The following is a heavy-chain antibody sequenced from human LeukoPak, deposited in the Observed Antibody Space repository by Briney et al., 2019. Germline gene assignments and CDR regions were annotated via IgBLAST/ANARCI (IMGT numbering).Heavy chain of an antibody. V-gene: IGHV4-59*01. D-gene: IGHD4-23*01. CDR1: GGSISSYY. Sequence: PSEXLSLTCTVSGGSISSYYWGWLRQPPGKGLEGIGYISYSGSTNYNPSLKTRVTISVATSKNQFSLKLRSVTAADTAVYYCARDRGNSGAAYFDYWGQGTLVTVSS. CDR3: ARDRGNSGAAYFDY. J-gene: IGHJ4*02. CDR2: ISYSGST.